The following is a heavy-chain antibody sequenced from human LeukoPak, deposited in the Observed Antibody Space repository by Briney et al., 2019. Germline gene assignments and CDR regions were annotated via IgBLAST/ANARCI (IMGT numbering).Heavy chain of an antibody. CDR3: ARLEEDLTLGVAXYWFVP. V-gene: IGHV5-51*01. J-gene: IGHJ5*02. CDR1: GYSFTSYW. CDR2: IYPDDSNT. Sequence: GESLKISCKGSGYSFTSYWIGWVRQMPGKGLEWMGIIYPDDSNTRYSPSFQGQVTLSADKSINTAYLQWSSLRASDTAMYYXARLEEDLTLGVAXYWFVP. D-gene: IGHD3-16*01.